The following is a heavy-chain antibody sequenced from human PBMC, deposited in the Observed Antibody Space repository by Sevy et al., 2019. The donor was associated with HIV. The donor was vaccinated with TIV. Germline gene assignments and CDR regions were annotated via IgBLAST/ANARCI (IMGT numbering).Heavy chain of an antibody. CDR2: INHSGST. J-gene: IGHJ4*02. Sequence: SETLSLTCAVYGGSFSGYYWSWIRQPPGKGLEWIGEINHSGSTNYNPSLKSRVTISVDTSKNQFSLKLSSVTAADTAVYYCVRGGGYCSGGSCYEGGYYFDYWGQGTLVTVSS. CDR1: GGSFSGYY. V-gene: IGHV4-34*01. CDR3: VRGGGYCSGGSCYEGGYYFDY. D-gene: IGHD2-15*01.